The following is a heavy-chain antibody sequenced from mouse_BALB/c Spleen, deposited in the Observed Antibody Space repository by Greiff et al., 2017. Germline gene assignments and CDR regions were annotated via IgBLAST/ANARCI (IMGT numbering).Heavy chain of an antibody. CDR3: TRWGLLRYPYYAMDY. CDR1: GYTFTSYW. CDR2: IYPGNSDT. D-gene: IGHD1-1*01. V-gene: IGHV1-5*01. Sequence: EVQLQQSGTVLARPGASVKMSCKASGYTFTSYWMHWVKQRPGQGLEWIGAIYPGNSDTSYNQKFKGKAKLTAVTSTSTAYMELSSLTNEDSAVYYCTRWGLLRYPYYAMDYWGQGTSVTVSS. J-gene: IGHJ4*01.